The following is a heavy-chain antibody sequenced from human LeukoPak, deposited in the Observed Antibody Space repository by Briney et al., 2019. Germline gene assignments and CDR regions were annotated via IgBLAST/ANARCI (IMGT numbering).Heavy chain of an antibody. D-gene: IGHD5-18*01. V-gene: IGHV1-24*01. Sequence: ASVKVSCKVSGYTLTELSMHWVRQAPGKGLEWMGGFDPEDDETIYAQKFQGRVTMTEDTSTDTAYMELSSLRSEDTAVYYCATSPLGYSYGKNFDYWGQGTLVTVSS. CDR3: ATSPLGYSYGKNFDY. J-gene: IGHJ4*02. CDR2: FDPEDDET. CDR1: GYTLTELS.